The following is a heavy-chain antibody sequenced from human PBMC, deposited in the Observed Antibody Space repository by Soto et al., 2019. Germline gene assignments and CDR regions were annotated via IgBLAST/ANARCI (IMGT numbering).Heavy chain of an antibody. Sequence: PSETLSLTCAVSGGSISSPNWWSWYRQPPGKGLEWIGEMYPSGSSNRNPSLNSRVTISLDTSKNHFSLKLTSLTAADTAMYYCAREGFDHRTHYWGQGIPVNVSS. CDR3: AREGFDHRTHY. V-gene: IGHV4-4*02. CDR1: GGSISSPNW. J-gene: IGHJ4*02. CDR2: MYPSGSS.